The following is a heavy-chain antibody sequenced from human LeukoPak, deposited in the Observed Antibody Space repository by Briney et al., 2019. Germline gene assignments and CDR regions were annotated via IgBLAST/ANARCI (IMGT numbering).Heavy chain of an antibody. J-gene: IGHJ6*02. CDR1: GGSISSSTYF. V-gene: IGHV3-7*01. D-gene: IGHD3-3*01. CDR2: IKQDGSEK. Sequence: TSETLSLTCTVSGGSISSSTYFWAWVRQAPGKGLEWVANIKQDGSEKYYVDSVKGRFTISRDNAKNSLYLQMNSLRAEDTAVYYCARWLRFLEWLPRTYYYYGMDVWGQGTTVTVSS. CDR3: ARWLRFLEWLPRTYYYYGMDV.